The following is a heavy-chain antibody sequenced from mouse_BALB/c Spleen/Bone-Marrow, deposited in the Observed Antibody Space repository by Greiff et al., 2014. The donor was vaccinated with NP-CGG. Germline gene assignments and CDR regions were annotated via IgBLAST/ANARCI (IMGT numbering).Heavy chain of an antibody. CDR2: IYPGNVYT. Sequence: QVHVKQSGPELVKPGASVRISCKASGYTFTSYYIHWVKQRPGQGLEWIGWIYPGNVYTKYNEKFKGKATLTADKSSSTAYMQLSSLTSEDSAVYFCARDTMDYWGQGTSVTVSS. J-gene: IGHJ4*01. CDR1: GYTFTSYY. V-gene: IGHV1S56*01. CDR3: ARDTMDY.